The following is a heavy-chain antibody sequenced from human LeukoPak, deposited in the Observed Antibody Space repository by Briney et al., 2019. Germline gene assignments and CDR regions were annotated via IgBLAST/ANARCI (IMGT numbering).Heavy chain of an antibody. CDR3: AKGGGRHAHNWPPDH. D-gene: IGHD5-24*01. CDR1: GFTFSSYA. Sequence: GGSLRLSCAASGFTFSSYAMTWVRQAPGKGLDWVSAISSSGSDTYYADSVKGRFTISRDDSKNTLYLQMNSLRPEDTAVYYCAKGGGRHAHNWPPDHWGQGTLLTVSS. J-gene: IGHJ4*02. V-gene: IGHV3-23*01. CDR2: ISSSGSDT.